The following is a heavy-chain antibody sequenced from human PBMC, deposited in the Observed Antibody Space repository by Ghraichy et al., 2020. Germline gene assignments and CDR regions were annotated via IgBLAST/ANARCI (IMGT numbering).Heavy chain of an antibody. V-gene: IGHV3-53*01. CDR1: GFTVSNNY. Sequence: GGSLRLSCAVSGFTVSNNYMSWVRQAPGKGLEWVSLINSGGGTTYEDSVKGRFTISRDHSKNTVYLQMSSLRAEDTAVYYCARNVPLTALGYWGQGTLVTVSS. D-gene: IGHD2-2*01. CDR2: INSGGGT. CDR3: ARNVPLTALGY. J-gene: IGHJ4*02.